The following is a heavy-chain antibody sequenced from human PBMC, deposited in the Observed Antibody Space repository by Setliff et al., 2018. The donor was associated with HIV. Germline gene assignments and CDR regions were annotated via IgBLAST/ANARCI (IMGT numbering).Heavy chain of an antibody. CDR3: ARVGGRDGYNCEYYFDY. CDR2: INPNSGGT. J-gene: IGHJ4*02. Sequence: ASVKVSCKASGYTFTGYYMHWVRQAPGQGLEWMGWINPNSGGTNYAQKFQGWVTMTRDTSISTAYMELSRLRSDDTAVYYCARVGGRDGYNCEYYFDYWGQGTLVTVSS. D-gene: IGHD5-12*01. CDR1: GYTFTGYY. V-gene: IGHV1-2*04.